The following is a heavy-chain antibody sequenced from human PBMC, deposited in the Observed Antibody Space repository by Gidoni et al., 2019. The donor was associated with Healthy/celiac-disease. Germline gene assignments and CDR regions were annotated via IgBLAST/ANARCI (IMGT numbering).Heavy chain of an antibody. CDR1: GFTFSSYG. V-gene: IGHV3-30*02. CDR2: IRYDGSNK. J-gene: IGHJ4*02. Sequence: QVQLVESGGGVVQPGGSLRLSCAASGFTFSSYGMHWVRQAPGKGLEWVAFIRYDGSNKYYADSVKGRFTISRDNSKNTLYLQMNSLRAEDTAVYYCAKEEYYDSSGYDYWGQGTLVTVSS. CDR3: AKEEYYDSSGYDY. D-gene: IGHD3-22*01.